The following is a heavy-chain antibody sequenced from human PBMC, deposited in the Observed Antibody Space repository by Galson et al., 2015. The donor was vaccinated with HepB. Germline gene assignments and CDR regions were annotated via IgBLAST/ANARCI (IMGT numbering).Heavy chain of an antibody. D-gene: IGHD5-24*01. Sequence: LRLSCAASGFTFSSYAMHWVRQAPGKGLEWVAVISYDGSNKYYADSVKGRFTISRDNSKNTLYLQMNSLRAEDTAVYYCARGPRDGPDAFDIWGQGTMVTVSS. CDR2: ISYDGSNK. CDR1: GFTFSSYA. V-gene: IGHV3-30*04. CDR3: ARGPRDGPDAFDI. J-gene: IGHJ3*02.